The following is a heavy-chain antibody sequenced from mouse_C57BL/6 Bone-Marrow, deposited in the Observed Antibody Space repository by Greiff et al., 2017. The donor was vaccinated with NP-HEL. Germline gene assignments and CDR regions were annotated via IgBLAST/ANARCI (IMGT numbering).Heavy chain of an antibody. Sequence: EVKLMESGGGLVQPGGSMKLSCVASGFTFSNYWMNWVRQSPEKGLEWVAQIRLKSDNNETHYAVSVKGRFNISIDDSKSSVYLHMNNLRAEDTGIYYCTVPYLFAYWGQGTLVTVSA. CDR2: IRLKSDNNET. J-gene: IGHJ3*01. CDR1: GFTFSNYW. CDR3: TVPYLFAY. V-gene: IGHV6-3*01.